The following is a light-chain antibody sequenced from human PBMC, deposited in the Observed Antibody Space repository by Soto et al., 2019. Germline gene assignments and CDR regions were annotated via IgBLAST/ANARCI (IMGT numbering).Light chain of an antibody. J-gene: IGLJ2*01. Sequence: QSALTQPPSASGSPGQSVTISCTGTSSDVGGSNYVSWYQQHPGKAPKLMIYEVSKWPAGVPDRFSGSKSGNTASLTVSGLQDEDEADYYCSSYAGSNKYVVFGGGTKLTVL. V-gene: IGLV2-8*01. CDR1: SSDVGGSNY. CDR3: SSYAGSNKYVV. CDR2: EVS.